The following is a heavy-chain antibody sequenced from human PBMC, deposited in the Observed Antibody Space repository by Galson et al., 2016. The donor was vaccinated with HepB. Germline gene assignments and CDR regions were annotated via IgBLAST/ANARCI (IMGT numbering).Heavy chain of an antibody. V-gene: IGHV1-18*04. CDR2: VSANNGDT. CDR1: GYIFTGYG. Sequence: SVKVSCKASGYIFTGYGISWVRQAPGQGLEYMGWVSANNGDTSYPQNLQGRVTMTTDTSTSTAYMELRTLRSDDTAVYYCARKPTSSPFDVWGQGTTGTVTS. D-gene: IGHD2/OR15-2a*01. CDR3: ARKPTSSPFDV. J-gene: IGHJ6*02.